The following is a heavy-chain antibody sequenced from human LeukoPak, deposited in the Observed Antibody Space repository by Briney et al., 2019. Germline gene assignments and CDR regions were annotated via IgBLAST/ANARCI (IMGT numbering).Heavy chain of an antibody. CDR2: ISSSSGTI. V-gene: IGHV3-48*02. Sequence: GESLKISCAASGFTFNTYWMSWVRQAPGKGLEWVSYISSSSGTIYYADSVKGRFTISRDNAKNSLYLQMNSLRDEDTAVYYCSRSGSYFDYWGQGTLVTVSA. CDR1: GFTFNTYW. CDR3: SRSGSYFDY. D-gene: IGHD1-26*01. J-gene: IGHJ4*02.